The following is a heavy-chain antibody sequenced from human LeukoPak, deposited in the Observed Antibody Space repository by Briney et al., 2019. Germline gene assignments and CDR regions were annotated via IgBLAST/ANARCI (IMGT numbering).Heavy chain of an antibody. CDR2: AYTTGST. V-gene: IGHV4-4*09. Sequence: SETLSLTCTVSGGSISTFYWSWIRQPPGKGLEWIGYAYTTGSTKYNPSLKSRVAISVDTSKNHFSLKLNSVTAADTAVYYCARQAARAFDYWGQGTLVTVSS. J-gene: IGHJ4*02. CDR3: ARQAARAFDY. CDR1: GGSISTFY. D-gene: IGHD6-25*01.